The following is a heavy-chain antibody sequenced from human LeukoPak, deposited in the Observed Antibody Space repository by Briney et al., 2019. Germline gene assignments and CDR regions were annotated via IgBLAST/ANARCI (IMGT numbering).Heavy chain of an antibody. D-gene: IGHD6-13*01. CDR1: GYTFTTYG. Sequence: ASVKVSCKASGYTFTTYGISWVRQAPGQGLEWMGWISAYNGNTNYAQKVQGRVTMTTDTSTSTAYTELRSLRSDDTAVYYCARGLARKGGIAAVWVWFDPWGQGTLVTVSS. V-gene: IGHV1-18*01. CDR2: ISAYNGNT. J-gene: IGHJ5*02. CDR3: ARGLARKGGIAAVWVWFDP.